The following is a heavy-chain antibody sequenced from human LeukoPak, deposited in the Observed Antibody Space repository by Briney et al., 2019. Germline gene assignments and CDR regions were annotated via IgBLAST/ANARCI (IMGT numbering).Heavy chain of an antibody. CDR2: IKQDGSEK. D-gene: IGHD4/OR15-4a*01. CDR3: ARRAGAYSHPYDY. Sequence: GGSLRLSCAASGFTFSSYWMSWVRQAPGKGLEWVANIKQDGSEKYYVDSVKGRFTISRDNAKNSLHLQMNSLRAEDTAVYYCARRAGAYSHPYDYWGQGTLVTVSS. CDR1: GFTFSSYW. V-gene: IGHV3-7*03. J-gene: IGHJ4*02.